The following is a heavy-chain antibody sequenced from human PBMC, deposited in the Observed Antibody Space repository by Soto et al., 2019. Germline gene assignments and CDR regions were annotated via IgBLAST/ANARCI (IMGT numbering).Heavy chain of an antibody. CDR3: AKEKSPPRDSTFPFKDAFDI. Sequence: QVQLVESGGGVVQPGRSLRLSCAASGFSLSNYGMHWVRQAPGKGLEWVAVISYHGRDEYYADSVKGRFTISRDTSKNTLYLQMNSLRIEDAALYYCAKEKSPPRDSTFPFKDAFDIWGQGTMVTVSS. D-gene: IGHD3-22*01. J-gene: IGHJ3*02. CDR2: ISYHGRDE. V-gene: IGHV3-30*18. CDR1: GFSLSNYG.